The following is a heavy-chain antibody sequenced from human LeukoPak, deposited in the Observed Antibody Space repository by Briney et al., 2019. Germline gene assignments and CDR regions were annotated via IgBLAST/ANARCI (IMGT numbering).Heavy chain of an antibody. D-gene: IGHD3-10*01. CDR3: ARGFGDWGLSWFDP. CDR2: IYYSGSA. J-gene: IGHJ5*02. CDR1: GGSVSSGSYY. Sequence: SETLSLTCTVSGGSVSSGSYYWSWIRQRPGKGLEWIGYIYYSGSAKYNPSLKSRVTISVDTSKNQFSLKLTSVTAADTAVYYCARGFGDWGLSWFDPWGQGTLVTVSS. V-gene: IGHV4-61*01.